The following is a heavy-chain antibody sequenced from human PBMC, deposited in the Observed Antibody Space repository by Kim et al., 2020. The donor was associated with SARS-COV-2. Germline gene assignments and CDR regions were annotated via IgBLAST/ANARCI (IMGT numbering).Heavy chain of an antibody. J-gene: IGHJ4*02. D-gene: IGHD2-8*01. CDR3: ARGRSLIVLTESRPDY. CDR1: GYTFTSYD. Sequence: ASVKVSCKASGYTFTSYDINWVRQATGQGLEWMGWMNPNSGNTGYAQKFQGRVTMTRNTSISTAYMELSSLRSEDSAVYYCARGRSLIVLTESRPDYWGQGTLVTVSS. V-gene: IGHV1-8*01. CDR2: MNPNSGNT.